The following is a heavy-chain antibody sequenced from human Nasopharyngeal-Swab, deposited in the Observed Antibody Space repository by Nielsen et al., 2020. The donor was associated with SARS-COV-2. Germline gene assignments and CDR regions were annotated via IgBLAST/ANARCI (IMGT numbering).Heavy chain of an antibody. Sequence: GESLKISCAASGFTFSSYAMSWVRQAPGKGLEWVSTISGSGGSTYYADSAKGRFTISRDNSKNTLYLQMTSLRAEDTAVYYCAKKGSCSSTSCYYYDYYYMDVWGKGTTVTVSS. CDR1: GFTFSSYA. J-gene: IGHJ6*03. CDR3: AKKGSCSSTSCYYYDYYYMDV. V-gene: IGHV3-23*01. D-gene: IGHD2-2*01. CDR2: ISGSGGST.